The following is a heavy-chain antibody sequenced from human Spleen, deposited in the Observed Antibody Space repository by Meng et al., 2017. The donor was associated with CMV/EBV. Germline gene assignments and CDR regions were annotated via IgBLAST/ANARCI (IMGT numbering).Heavy chain of an antibody. Sequence: GESLKISCAASGFTFSSYGMHWVRQAPGKGLEWVAFIRYDGSNKYCADSVKGRFTISRDNSKNTLYLQMNSLRAEDTAVYYCAGFRTKATIRQDYYFDYWGQGTLVTVSS. CDR1: GFTFSSYG. J-gene: IGHJ4*02. D-gene: IGHD5-24*01. V-gene: IGHV3-30*02. CDR3: AGFRTKATIRQDYYFDY. CDR2: IRYDGSNK.